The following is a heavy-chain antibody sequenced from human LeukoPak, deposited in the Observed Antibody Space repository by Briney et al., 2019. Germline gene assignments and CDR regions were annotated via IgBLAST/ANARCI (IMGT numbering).Heavy chain of an antibody. CDR3: ARGRLRWSTRWFDP. Sequence: ASLKVSCKASGYTFPSYDINWVRQATGQGLECMGWMNPNSGNTGYAQKFQGRVTMTRNTSISTAYMELSSLRSEDTAVYYCARGRLRWSTRWFDPWGQGTLVTVSS. CDR2: MNPNSGNT. CDR1: GYTFPSYD. J-gene: IGHJ5*02. D-gene: IGHD3-16*01. V-gene: IGHV1-8*01.